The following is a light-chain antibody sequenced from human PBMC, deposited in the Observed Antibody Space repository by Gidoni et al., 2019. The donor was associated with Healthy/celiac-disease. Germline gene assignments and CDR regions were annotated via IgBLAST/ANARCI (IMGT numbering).Light chain of an antibody. Sequence: IVLTQSPATLSLSPGERATLSCRASQSVSSYLAWYQQKPGQAPRLLIYDASNRATGIPARFSGSGSGTDFTLTISSLEPEDFAVYYCQQRSNWPPLYTFGQXIKLEIK. CDR1: QSVSSY. CDR3: QQRSNWPPLYT. V-gene: IGKV3-11*01. J-gene: IGKJ2*01. CDR2: DAS.